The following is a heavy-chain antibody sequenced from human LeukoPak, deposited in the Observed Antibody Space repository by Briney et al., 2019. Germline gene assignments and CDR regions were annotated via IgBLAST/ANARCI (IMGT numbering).Heavy chain of an antibody. Sequence: GGSLRLSCAASGFTFSSYAMSWVRQAPGKGLEWVSAISGSGGSTYYADSVKGRFTISRDNSKNTLYLQVNSLRAEDTAVYYCAKAGAGYGYVDAFDIWGQGTMVTVSS. CDR3: AKAGAGYGYVDAFDI. V-gene: IGHV3-23*01. D-gene: IGHD5-18*01. CDR2: ISGSGGST. J-gene: IGHJ3*02. CDR1: GFTFSSYA.